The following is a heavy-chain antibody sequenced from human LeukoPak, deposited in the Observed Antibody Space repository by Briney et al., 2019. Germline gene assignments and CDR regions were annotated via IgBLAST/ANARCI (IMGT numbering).Heavy chain of an antibody. V-gene: IGHV4-39*01. D-gene: IGHD6-19*01. J-gene: IGHJ4*02. Sequence: PSETLSLTCTVSGGSISSSSYYWGWLRQPPGKGLEWIGSFCYSGSTYYNPSLKSRVTISVDTSKSQFSLKLNSVTAADTAVYYCARKQWVMYYFDSWGQGTLVTVSS. CDR2: FCYSGST. CDR1: GGSISSSSYY. CDR3: ARKQWVMYYFDS.